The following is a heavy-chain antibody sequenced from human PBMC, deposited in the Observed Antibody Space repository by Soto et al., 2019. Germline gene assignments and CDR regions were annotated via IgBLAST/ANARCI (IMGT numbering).Heavy chain of an antibody. D-gene: IGHD6-6*01. J-gene: IGHJ6*02. V-gene: IGHV1-69*12. Sequence: QVQLVQSGAEVKKPGSSVKVSCKASGGTFSSNAISWVRQAPGQGLEWMGGIIPIFGTANYAQKFQGRVTITADESTSTAYMELSSLRSEDTAVYYCARVFIAARPWVYGMDVWGQGTTVTVSS. CDR2: IIPIFGTA. CDR1: GGTFSSNA. CDR3: ARVFIAARPWVYGMDV.